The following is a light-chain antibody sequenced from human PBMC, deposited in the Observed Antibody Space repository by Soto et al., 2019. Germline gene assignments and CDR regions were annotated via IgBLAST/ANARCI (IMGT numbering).Light chain of an antibody. J-gene: IGKJ1*01. CDR3: QQCFSSPQT. CDR2: WAS. CDR1: QNVLYSSNNKNY. Sequence: DIVMTQSPDSLAVSLGERATINCKSSQNVLYSSNNKNYIVWYQQKPGQPPKLLIYWASTRKSGVPDRFSGSGSGKDFTLTISSLQAEDVAVYYCQQCFSSPQTFGQGTKVEIK. V-gene: IGKV4-1*01.